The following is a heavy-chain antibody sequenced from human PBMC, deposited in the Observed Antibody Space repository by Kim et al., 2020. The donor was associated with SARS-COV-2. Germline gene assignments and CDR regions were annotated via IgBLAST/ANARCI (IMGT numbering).Heavy chain of an antibody. V-gene: IGHV3-33*01. J-gene: IGHJ4*01. CDR2: IWYDGSNK. Sequence: GGSLRLSCAASGFTFSSYGMHWVRQAPGKGLEWVAVIWYDGSNKYYADSVKGRFTISRDNSKNTLYLQMNSLRTEDTAVYYCARYGSGSYPQRYYFDYWG. D-gene: IGHD3-10*01. CDR1: GFTFSSYG. CDR3: ARYGSGSYPQRYYFDY.